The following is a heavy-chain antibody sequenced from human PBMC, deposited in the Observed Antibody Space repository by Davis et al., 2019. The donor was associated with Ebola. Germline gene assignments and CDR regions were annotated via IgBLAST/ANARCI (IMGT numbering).Heavy chain of an antibody. CDR1: GYTFTSYG. CDR3: ATLRLIRFLDQSYYFDS. CDR2: MNPNSGNA. Sequence: ASVKVSCKASGYTFTSYGISWVRQAPGQGLEWMGWMNPNSGNAVYAQKFQGRVTMTRDTSMSTAYMELSNLRSEDTAVYYCATLRLIRFLDQSYYFDSWGQGTLVTVSS. D-gene: IGHD3-3*01. V-gene: IGHV1-8*02. J-gene: IGHJ4*02.